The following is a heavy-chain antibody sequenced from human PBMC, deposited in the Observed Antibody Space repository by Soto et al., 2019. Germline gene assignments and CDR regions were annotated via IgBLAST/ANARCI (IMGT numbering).Heavy chain of an antibody. CDR2: IYWDDDK. V-gene: IGHV2-5*02. CDR3: AHVYGGYDNFDY. Sequence: QITLKESGPTLVKPTQTLTLTCTFSGFSLSTSGVGVGWIRQPPGKALEWLALIYWDDDKRYSPSLKSRLTTTKDTSKNRVVLTMTYMDPVDTATYYCAHVYGGYDNFDYWGQGTLVTVSS. J-gene: IGHJ4*02. D-gene: IGHD5-12*01. CDR1: GFSLSTSGVG.